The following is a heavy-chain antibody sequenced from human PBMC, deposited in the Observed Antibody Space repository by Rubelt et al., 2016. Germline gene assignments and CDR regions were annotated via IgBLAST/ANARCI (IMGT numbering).Heavy chain of an antibody. CDR1: GYTFTSYD. D-gene: IGHD5-18*01. J-gene: IGHJ4*02. CDR2: IIPIFGTA. V-gene: IGHV1-69*01. Sequence: QVQLVQSGAEVKKPGASVKVSCKASGYTFTSYDINWVRQATGQGLEWMGGIIPIFGTANYAQKFQGRVTITADESTSTAYMGLSSLRSEDTAVYYCARLSIFEDTAMVMSDYWGQGTLVTVSS. CDR3: ARLSIFEDTAMVMSDY.